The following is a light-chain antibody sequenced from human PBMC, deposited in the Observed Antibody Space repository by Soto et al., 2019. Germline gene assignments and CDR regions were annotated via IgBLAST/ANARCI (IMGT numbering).Light chain of an antibody. J-gene: IGKJ4*01. Sequence: EIVLTQSPATLSLSPGERATLSCRASQSVNTFLAWYQQKPGQAPRLLISDASNRATGIPARFSGSGSGTDFTLTLSSLEPEDFAVYYCQQRFNWPGLSFGGGTKVDIK. CDR2: DAS. CDR3: QQRFNWPGLS. V-gene: IGKV3-11*01. CDR1: QSVNTF.